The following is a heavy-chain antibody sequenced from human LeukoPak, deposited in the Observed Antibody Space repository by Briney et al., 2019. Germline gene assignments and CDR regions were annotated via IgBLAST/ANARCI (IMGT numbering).Heavy chain of an antibody. J-gene: IGHJ4*02. Sequence: PGGSLRLSCAASGFTISNYAMSWVRQAPGKGLEWVSGISGSGGSTYYADSVKGRFTISRDNSKNTQYLQMNSLRAEDTAVYHCAKKTGYYGSGSYYPIDYWGQGTLVTVSS. V-gene: IGHV3-23*01. D-gene: IGHD3-10*01. CDR3: AKKTGYYGSGSYYPIDY. CDR1: GFTISNYA. CDR2: ISGSGGST.